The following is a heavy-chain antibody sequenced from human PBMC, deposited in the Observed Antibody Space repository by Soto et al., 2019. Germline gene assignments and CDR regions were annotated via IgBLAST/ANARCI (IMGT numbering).Heavy chain of an antibody. CDR3: ARVRVIRGVIPSHFGL. V-gene: IGHV1-69*06. J-gene: IGHJ4*02. CDR2: IIPLYGTV. D-gene: IGHD3-10*01. CDR1: GGTFNSYG. Sequence: QAHLAQSGAEVKKPGSSVTVSCTASGGTFNSYGISWVRQAPGQGLDWMGVIIPLYGTVNYAQKFQGRVSITADKSTSTAYMDLNSLRSDDTAVYYCARVRVIRGVIPSHFGLWGQGTQVTVSS.